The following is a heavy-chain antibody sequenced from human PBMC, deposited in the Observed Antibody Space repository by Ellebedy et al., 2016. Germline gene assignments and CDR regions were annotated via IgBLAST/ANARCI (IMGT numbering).Heavy chain of an antibody. CDR1: GGSISSYY. CDR2: FYHSGNT. V-gene: IGHV4-59*01. Sequence: GSLRLSCSVSGGSISSYYWTWIRQPPGKGLEWIAYFYHSGNTNYSPSLKSRVTISVDTSKNQLSLKLSSVTAADTAVYYCARVDAVASEYFDLWGQGALVTVSS. CDR3: ARVDAVASEYFDL. D-gene: IGHD6-19*01. J-gene: IGHJ4*02.